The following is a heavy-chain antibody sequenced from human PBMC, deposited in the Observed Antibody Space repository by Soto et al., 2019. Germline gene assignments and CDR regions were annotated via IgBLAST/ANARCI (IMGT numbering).Heavy chain of an antibody. V-gene: IGHV3-74*01. CDR2: INGDGSFT. CDR1: AFTFKNHW. Sequence: EVQLVESGGGLVQPGGSQRLSCAASAFTFKNHWMHWVRQVPGKGPVWVSRINGDGSFTSYADAVKGRFTISRDNAKNTLSLQMNRLRAEDTAVYYCAREIYDDYDSSGFDRWGQGTLVTVSS. J-gene: IGHJ4*02. CDR3: AREIYDDYDSSGFDR. D-gene: IGHD3-22*01.